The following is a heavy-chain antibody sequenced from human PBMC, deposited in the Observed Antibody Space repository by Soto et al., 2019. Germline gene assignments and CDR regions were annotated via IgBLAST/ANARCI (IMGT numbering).Heavy chain of an antibody. D-gene: IGHD3-10*01. J-gene: IGHJ4*01. V-gene: IGHV1-69*08. CDR1: GGTFNNHL. Sequence: QVQLVQSGAEVKKPGSSVNVSCKASGGTFNNHLISWVRQAPGQGLEWMGTIIPLFGTLNYAQKLQGRVTLSADRSTSTANMKLSSLRSDDTAVYYCASGSLYGSGSYPVDYWGQGTLVTVSS. CDR3: ASGSLYGSGSYPVDY. CDR2: IIPLFGTL.